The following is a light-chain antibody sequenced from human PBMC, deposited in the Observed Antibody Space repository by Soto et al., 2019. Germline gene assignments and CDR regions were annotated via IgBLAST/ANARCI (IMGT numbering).Light chain of an antibody. CDR1: QGISSY. Sequence: IQLTQSPSSLSASLGDRVTITCRASQGISSYLAWYQQKPGKAPKLLIYAASTLQSGVPSRFSGSGSGTEFTLTISSLQPDDFATYYCQQYNSYLITFGQGTRLEI. V-gene: IGKV1-9*01. CDR3: QQYNSYLIT. J-gene: IGKJ5*01. CDR2: AAS.